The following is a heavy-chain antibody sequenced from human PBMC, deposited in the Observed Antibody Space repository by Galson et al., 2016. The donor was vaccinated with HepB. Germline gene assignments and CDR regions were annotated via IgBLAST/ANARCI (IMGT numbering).Heavy chain of an antibody. V-gene: IGHV5-51*01. D-gene: IGHD4-23*01. CDR3: ARSQRITVGSGEPWAERGYYFDP. CDR1: GSSFTRHW. Sequence: QSGAEVTKPGESLKISCKASGSSFTRHWIGWVRQMPGKGLEWMGIIYPGDSETRYSPSFQGQVTISADKSIRTAYLQWSSLKASDTAIYYCARSQRITVGSGEPWAERGYYFDPWGQGTLVTFSS. CDR2: IYPGDSET. J-gene: IGHJ4*02.